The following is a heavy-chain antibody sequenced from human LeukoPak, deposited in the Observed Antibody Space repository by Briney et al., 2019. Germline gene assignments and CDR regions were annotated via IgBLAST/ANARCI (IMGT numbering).Heavy chain of an antibody. CDR2: IYPGDSDT. V-gene: IGHV5-51*01. CDR1: EYSFTSYW. CDR3: ARLTYYDFWSGYSYGMDV. D-gene: IGHD3-3*01. J-gene: IGHJ6*02. Sequence: GESLKISCKGSEYSFTSYWIGWVRQMPGKGLEWMGIIYPGDSDTRYSPSFQGQVTISADKSISTAYLQWCSLKASDTAMYYCARLTYYDFWSGYSYGMDVWGQGTTVTVSS.